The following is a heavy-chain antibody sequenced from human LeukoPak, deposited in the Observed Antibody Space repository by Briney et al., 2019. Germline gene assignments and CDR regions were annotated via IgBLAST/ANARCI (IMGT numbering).Heavy chain of an antibody. V-gene: IGHV4-59*01. CDR2: IYYSGST. J-gene: IGHJ6*02. CDR1: GGSISSCY. CDR3: ARDKTTGRYYYGMDV. Sequence: SETLSLTCTVSGGSISSCYWSWIRQPPGKGLEWIGYIYYSGSTNYNPSLKSRVTISVDTSKNQFSLKLSSVTAADTAVYYCARDKTTGRYYYGMDVWGQGTTVTVSS. D-gene: IGHD4-11*01.